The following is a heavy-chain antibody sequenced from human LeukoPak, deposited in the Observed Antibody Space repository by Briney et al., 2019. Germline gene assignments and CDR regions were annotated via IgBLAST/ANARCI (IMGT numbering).Heavy chain of an antibody. Sequence: SVKVSCKASGGTFSSYAISWVRQAPGQGLEWMGGIIPIFGTANYAQKFQGRVTITADKSTSTAYMELSSLRSEDTAVYYCARVNYYDSSGYRQQVFDYWGQGTLVTVSS. CDR1: GGTFSSYA. CDR3: ARVNYYDSSGYRQQVFDY. CDR2: IIPIFGTA. J-gene: IGHJ4*02. V-gene: IGHV1-69*06. D-gene: IGHD3-22*01.